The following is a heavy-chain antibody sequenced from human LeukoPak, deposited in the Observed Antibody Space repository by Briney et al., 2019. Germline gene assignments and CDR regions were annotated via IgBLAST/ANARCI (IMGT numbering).Heavy chain of an antibody. Sequence: ASVKVSCKASGYTFTSYDINWVRQATGQGLEWMGWMNPNSGNTGYAQKFQGRVTMTRNTSISTAYMELSSLRSEGTAVYYCARGGGFWELLFYFDYWGQGTLVTVSS. CDR3: ARGGGFWELLFYFDY. V-gene: IGHV1-8*01. CDR2: MNPNSGNT. J-gene: IGHJ4*02. D-gene: IGHD1-26*01. CDR1: GYTFTSYD.